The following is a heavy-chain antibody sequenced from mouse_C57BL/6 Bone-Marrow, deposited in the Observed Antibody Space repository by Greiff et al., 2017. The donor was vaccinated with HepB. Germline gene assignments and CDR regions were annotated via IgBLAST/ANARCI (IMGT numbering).Heavy chain of an antibody. CDR3: ARSVYYDLLDY. CDR1: GYSFTGYY. D-gene: IGHD2-4*01. J-gene: IGHJ2*01. V-gene: IGHV1-42*01. CDR2: INPSTGGT. Sequence: EVQWVESGPELVKPGASVKISCKASGYSFTGYYMNWVKQSPEKSLEWIGEINPSTGGTTYNQKFKAKATLTVDKSSSTAYMQLKSLTSEDSAVYYCARSVYYDLLDYWGQGTTLTVSS.